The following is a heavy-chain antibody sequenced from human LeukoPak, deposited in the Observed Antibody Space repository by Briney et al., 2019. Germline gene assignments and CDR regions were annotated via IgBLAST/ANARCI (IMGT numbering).Heavy chain of an antibody. CDR2: INPNSGGT. Sequence: ASVKVSCKASGYTLTGYYMHWVRQAPGQGLEWMGWINPNSGGTNYAQKFQGRVTMTRDTSISTAYMELSRLRSDDTAVYYCARSRITVIVVVGRYFDYWGQGTLVTVSS. D-gene: IGHD3-22*01. J-gene: IGHJ4*02. CDR1: GYTLTGYY. CDR3: ARSRITVIVVVGRYFDY. V-gene: IGHV1-2*02.